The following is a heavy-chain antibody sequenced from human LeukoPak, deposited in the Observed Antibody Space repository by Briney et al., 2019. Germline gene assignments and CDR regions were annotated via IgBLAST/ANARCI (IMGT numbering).Heavy chain of an antibody. V-gene: IGHV1-8*01. D-gene: IGHD7-27*01. CDR3: ARAPRNWGFDY. J-gene: IGHJ4*02. CDR1: GYSFTRYD. CDR2: MNPNSGNT. Sequence: ASVKVSCKASGYSFTRYDINWERQATGLRLELMGWMNPNSGNTGYAQNFQGRVTMTRNTSISTAYMELSTLRSEDTAVYYCARAPRNWGFDYWSQGTLVIVSS.